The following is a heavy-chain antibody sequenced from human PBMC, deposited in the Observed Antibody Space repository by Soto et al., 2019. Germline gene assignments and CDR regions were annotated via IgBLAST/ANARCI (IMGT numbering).Heavy chain of an antibody. CDR2: IYPGDSDT. Sequence: GASLKISCKGSGYSFTSYWIGWVRQMPGKRLERMGIIYPGDSDTRYSPFFQGQVTILAGKSISTVYLQWSSLKVSDTAMYYCASLYNWNDGYWFDPWGQGTLVTVSS. V-gene: IGHV5-51*01. J-gene: IGHJ5*02. D-gene: IGHD1-20*01. CDR3: ASLYNWNDGYWFDP. CDR1: GYSFTSYW.